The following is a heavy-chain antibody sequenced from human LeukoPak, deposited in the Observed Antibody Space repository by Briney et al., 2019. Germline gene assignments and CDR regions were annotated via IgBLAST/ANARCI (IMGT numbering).Heavy chain of an antibody. V-gene: IGHV3-30*02. D-gene: IGHD6-19*01. CDR3: AKGRGEQWLAPDY. J-gene: IGHJ4*02. CDR1: GFTFSSYG. CDR2: IWYGGSNK. Sequence: GGSLRLSCAASGFTFSSYGMHWVRQAPGKGLEWVAVIWYGGSNKYYADSVKGRFTISRDNSKNTLYLQMNSLRAEDTAVYYCAKGRGEQWLAPDYWGQGTLVTVSS.